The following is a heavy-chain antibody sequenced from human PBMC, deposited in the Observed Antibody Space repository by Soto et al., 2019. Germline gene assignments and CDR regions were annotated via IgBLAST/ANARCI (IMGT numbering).Heavy chain of an antibody. V-gene: IGHV4-59*01. Sequence: QVQLQESGPGLVKPSETLSLTCTVSGGSISSYYWSWIRQPPGKGLEWIGYIYYSGSTNYNPSLKSRVTISVDTSKNQSSLKLSSVTAADTAVYYCARHTKYYYDSSGYSNWFDPWGQGTLVTVSS. CDR1: GGSISSYY. CDR2: IYYSGST. J-gene: IGHJ5*02. D-gene: IGHD3-22*01. CDR3: ARHTKYYYDSSGYSNWFDP.